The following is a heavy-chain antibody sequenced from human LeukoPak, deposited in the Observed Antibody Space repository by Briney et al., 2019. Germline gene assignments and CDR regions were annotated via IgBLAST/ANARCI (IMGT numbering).Heavy chain of an antibody. Sequence: PSETLSLTCTVSGGSMRGFYWSWVRQPPEKGLEWIGYIYYSGSTNYNPSLKSRVTISVDTSKNQFSLKLSSVTAADTAVYYCARDNRVVVPAAKDYYYGMDVWGQGTTVTVSS. V-gene: IGHV4-59*12. J-gene: IGHJ6*02. CDR2: IYYSGST. CDR3: ARDNRVVVPAAKDYYYGMDV. CDR1: GGSMRGFY. D-gene: IGHD2-2*01.